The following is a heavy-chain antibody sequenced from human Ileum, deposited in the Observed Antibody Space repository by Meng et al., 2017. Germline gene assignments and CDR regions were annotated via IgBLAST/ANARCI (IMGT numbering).Heavy chain of an antibody. Sequence: GESLKISCAASGFTFSSYAMHWVRQAPGKGLEWVAVISYDGSNKYYADSVKGRFTISRDNSKNTLYLQMNSLRAEDTAVYYCATDDFWSGYTINWFDPWGQGTLVTVSS. D-gene: IGHD3-3*01. CDR3: ATDDFWSGYTINWFDP. J-gene: IGHJ5*02. V-gene: IGHV3-30*01. CDR1: GFTFSSYA. CDR2: ISYDGSNK.